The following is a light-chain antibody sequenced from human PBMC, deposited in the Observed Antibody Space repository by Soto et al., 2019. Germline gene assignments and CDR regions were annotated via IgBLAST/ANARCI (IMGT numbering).Light chain of an antibody. V-gene: IGLV2-14*03. CDR3: SSYSSSATRVV. J-gene: IGLJ2*01. CDR1: SGDVGGYYY. Sequence: QSALTQPASVSGAPGQSITLSCTGTSGDVGGYYYVSWYQQHPGRPPQLLIYDVTVRPSGVSNRFSGSKSDKTASLTISGLHTEYEADYYCSSYSSSATRVVFGGGTKVTVL. CDR2: DVT.